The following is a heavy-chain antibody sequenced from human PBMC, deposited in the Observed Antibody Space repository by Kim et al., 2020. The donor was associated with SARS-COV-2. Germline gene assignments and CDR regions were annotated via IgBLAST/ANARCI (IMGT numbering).Heavy chain of an antibody. CDR3: ARGFRMANDY. D-gene: IGHD5-12*01. V-gene: IGHV4-34*01. Sequence: SETLSLTCAVYGGSFSGYYWSWIRQPPGKGLEWIGEINHSGSTNYNPSLKSRVTISVDTSKNQFSLKLSSVTAADTAVYYCARGFRMANDYWGQGTLVTVSS. CDR2: INHSGST. J-gene: IGHJ4*02. CDR1: GGSFSGYY.